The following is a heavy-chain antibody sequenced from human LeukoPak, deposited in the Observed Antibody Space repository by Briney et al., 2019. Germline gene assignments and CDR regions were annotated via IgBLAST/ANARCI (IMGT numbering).Heavy chain of an antibody. J-gene: IGHJ4*02. CDR2: IYNAGATT. D-gene: IGHD2-15*01. Sequence: PGGSLRLSCAASGFTFSNYAMSWVRRPPGKGLEWVSEIYNAGATTYYGGSVKGRFTISRDNSKNILYLQMSRLRAEDTAIYYCVRVVAAKETYWGQGILVTVSS. CDR1: GFTFSNYA. CDR3: VRVVAAKETY. V-gene: IGHV3-23*01.